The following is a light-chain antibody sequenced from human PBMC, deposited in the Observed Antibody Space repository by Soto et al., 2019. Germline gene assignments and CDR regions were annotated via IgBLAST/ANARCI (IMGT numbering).Light chain of an antibody. Sequence: EIVLTQSPGTLSLSPGERATLSCRASQSVSSNFFAWYQQKPGQAPRLLSYGASSRATGIPDRFSGSGSGTDFTLTISRLEPEDFAVYYCQQYGSSPPWTFGQGTKVEIK. CDR3: QQYGSSPPWT. J-gene: IGKJ1*01. CDR2: GAS. CDR1: QSVSSNF. V-gene: IGKV3-20*01.